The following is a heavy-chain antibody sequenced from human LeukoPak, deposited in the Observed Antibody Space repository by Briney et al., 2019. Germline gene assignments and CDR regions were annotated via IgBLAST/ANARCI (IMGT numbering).Heavy chain of an antibody. Sequence: GGSLRLSCAASGFTFSSYGMHWVRQAPGKGLEWVAVIWYDGSNKYYADSVKGRFTISRDNSKNTLYLQMNSLRAEDTAVYYCATVGATAQYYSYYMDVWGKGTTVTVSS. J-gene: IGHJ6*03. CDR3: ATVGATAQYYSYYMDV. D-gene: IGHD1-26*01. V-gene: IGHV3-33*01. CDR1: GFTFSSYG. CDR2: IWYDGSNK.